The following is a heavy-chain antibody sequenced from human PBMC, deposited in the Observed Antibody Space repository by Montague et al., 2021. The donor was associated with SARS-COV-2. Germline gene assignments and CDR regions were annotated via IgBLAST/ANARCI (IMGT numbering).Heavy chain of an antibody. V-gene: IGHV4-39*01. Sequence: SETLSLTCTVSGGSISSSSYYWAWIRQPPGKGLEWIGSIYYRGSTYYNPSHKSRVFISVDTSKNQLSLTLTSVTAADTAVYYCATQEDPSGWIPGPFDFWGQGTLLSVSS. CDR3: ATQEDPSGWIPGPFDF. CDR1: GGSISSSSYY. J-gene: IGHJ4*02. D-gene: IGHD6-19*01. CDR2: IYYRGST.